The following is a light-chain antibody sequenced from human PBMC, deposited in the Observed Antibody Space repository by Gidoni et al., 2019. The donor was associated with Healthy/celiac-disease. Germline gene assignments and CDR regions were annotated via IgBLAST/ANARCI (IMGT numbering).Light chain of an antibody. J-gene: IGKJ1*01. V-gene: IGKV4-1*01. CDR2: WAS. CDR3: QQYYSTPWT. CDR1: QSVLYSSNNKNY. Sequence: QSVLYSSNNKNYLAWYQQKPGQPPKLLIYWASTRESGVPDRFSGSGPGTDFTLTISSLQAEDVAVYYCQQYYSTPWTFXQXTKVEIK.